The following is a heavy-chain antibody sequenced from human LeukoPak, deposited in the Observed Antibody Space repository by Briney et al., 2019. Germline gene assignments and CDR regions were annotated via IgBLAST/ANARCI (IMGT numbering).Heavy chain of an antibody. Sequence: GVSLRLSCAASGFTFSSYSMNWVRQAPGKGLEWVSSISSSSSYIYYADSVKGRFTISRDNAKNSLYLQMNSLGAEDTAVYYCARGGYTLYWYFDLWGRGTLVTVSS. CDR2: ISSSSSYI. CDR3: ARGGYTLYWYFDL. D-gene: IGHD6-13*01. V-gene: IGHV3-21*01. CDR1: GFTFSSYS. J-gene: IGHJ2*01.